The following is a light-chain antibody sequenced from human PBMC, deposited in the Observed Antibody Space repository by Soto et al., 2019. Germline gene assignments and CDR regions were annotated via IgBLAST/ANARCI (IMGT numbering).Light chain of an antibody. CDR2: YDS. Sequence: SYELTQPPSVSVAPGKTARITCGGNNIGSNSVHWYQQKPGQAPVLVIYYDSDRPSGIPERFSGSNSGNTATLTISRVEAGDEDDYCCQVWDSSSDHVVFGGGTKLTVL. V-gene: IGLV3-21*01. CDR1: NIGSNS. CDR3: QVWDSSSDHVV. J-gene: IGLJ2*01.